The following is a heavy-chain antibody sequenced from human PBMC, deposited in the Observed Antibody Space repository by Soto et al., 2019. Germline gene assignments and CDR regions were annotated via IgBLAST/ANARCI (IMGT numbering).Heavy chain of an antibody. CDR1: GFTFSSYA. V-gene: IGHV3-23*01. D-gene: IGHD1-26*01. CDR2: ISGSGGGT. CDR3: AKSQWGLHLAEFDY. Sequence: GGSLRLSCAASGFTFSSYAMSWVRQAPGKGLEWVSAISGSGGGTYYADSVKGRFTSSRDNSKNSLYLQMNSLRAEDTAVYYCAKSQWGLHLAEFDYWGQGTLVTVSS. J-gene: IGHJ4*02.